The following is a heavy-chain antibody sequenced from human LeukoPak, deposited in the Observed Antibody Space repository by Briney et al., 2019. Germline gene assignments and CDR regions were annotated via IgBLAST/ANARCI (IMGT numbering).Heavy chain of an antibody. J-gene: IGHJ4*02. V-gene: IGHV4-34*01. CDR1: GGSFSGFY. CDR2: INHSGST. Sequence: SETLSLTCAVYGGSFSGFYWSWIRQSPGKGPEWIGEINHSGSTNYSPSLKSRVTISVDKSNNHLSLKVTPVTAADTAVYYCARHIGILGLRGFDYWGQGTLVTVSS. D-gene: IGHD2/OR15-2a*01. CDR3: ARHIGILGLRGFDY.